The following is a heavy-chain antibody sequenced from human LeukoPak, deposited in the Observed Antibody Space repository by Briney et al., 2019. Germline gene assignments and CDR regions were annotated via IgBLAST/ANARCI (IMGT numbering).Heavy chain of an antibody. CDR2: ISGSGGST. J-gene: IGHJ4*02. D-gene: IGHD3-22*01. CDR3: AKLKGLLTTNFDY. Sequence: GGSLRLSCAASGFTFSSYAMSWVRQAPGKGLEWASAISGSGGSTYYADSVKGRFTISRDNSKNTLYLQMNSLRAEDTAVYYCAKLKGLLTTNFDYWGQGTLVTVSS. CDR1: GFTFSSYA. V-gene: IGHV3-23*01.